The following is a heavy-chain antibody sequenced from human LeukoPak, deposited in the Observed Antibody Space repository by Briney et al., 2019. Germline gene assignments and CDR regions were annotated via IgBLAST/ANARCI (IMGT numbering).Heavy chain of an antibody. CDR2: INPSGGST. Sequence: ASVKVSCKASGYTFTSYYMHWVRQAPGQGLEWMGIINPSGGSTIYAQKFQGRVTMTRDTSTSTVYMELSSLRSEDTAVYYCARVGDIVVVPAAMDYWGQGTLVTVSS. CDR1: GYTFTSYY. V-gene: IGHV1-46*01. J-gene: IGHJ4*02. CDR3: ARVGDIVVVPAAMDY. D-gene: IGHD2-2*01.